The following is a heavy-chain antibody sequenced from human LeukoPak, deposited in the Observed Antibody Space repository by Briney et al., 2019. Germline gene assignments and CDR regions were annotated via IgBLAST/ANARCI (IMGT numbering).Heavy chain of an antibody. CDR1: GFTFGDYY. CDR3: ARWYCSGGSCYPRFDY. J-gene: IGHJ4*02. CDR2: ISSSSSYT. D-gene: IGHD2-15*01. Sequence: PGGSLRLSCAASGFTFGDYYMSWIRQAPGKGLEWVSYISSSSSYTNYADSVKGRFTISRDNAKNSLYLQMNSLRAEDTAVYYCARWYCSGGSCYPRFDYWGQGTLVTVSS. V-gene: IGHV3-11*06.